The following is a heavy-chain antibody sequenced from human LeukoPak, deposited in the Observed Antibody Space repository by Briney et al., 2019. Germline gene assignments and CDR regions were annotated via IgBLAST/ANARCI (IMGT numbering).Heavy chain of an antibody. CDR1: GFTFDDYG. CDR2: INWNGGST. J-gene: IGHJ4*02. Sequence: GGSLRLSCAASGFTFDDYGMSWVRQAPGKGLEWVSGINWNGGSTGYADSVKGRFTISRDNAKNSLYLQMNSLRAEDTALYYCARAGLRLGELSLVDYWGQGTLVTVSS. V-gene: IGHV3-20*04. CDR3: ARAGLRLGELSLVDY. D-gene: IGHD3-16*02.